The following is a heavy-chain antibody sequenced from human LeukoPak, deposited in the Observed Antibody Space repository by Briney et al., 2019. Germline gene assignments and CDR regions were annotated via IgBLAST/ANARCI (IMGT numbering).Heavy chain of an antibody. D-gene: IGHD2-21*02. V-gene: IGHV4-34*01. CDR2: INHSGST. CDR1: GGSFSGYY. CDR3: ARDLAYCGGDCYV. Sequence: SETLSLTCAVYGGSFSGYYWSWIRQPPGKGLEWIGEINHSGSTNYNPSLKSRVTISVDTSKNQFSLKLSSVTAADTAVYYCARDLAYCGGDCYVWGQGTLVTVSS. J-gene: IGHJ4*02.